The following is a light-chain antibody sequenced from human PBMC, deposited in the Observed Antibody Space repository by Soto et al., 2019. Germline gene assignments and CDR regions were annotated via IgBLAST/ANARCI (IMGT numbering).Light chain of an antibody. Sequence: DIPMTQSPSSLSASVGDRVTITCRTSHDIRSDLGWFQQKPGKAPKRLIYGASTLQSGVPSRFSGSRSGTEFTLTISSLQPEDFATYYCLQHNSYPFTFGPGTKVDIK. J-gene: IGKJ3*01. V-gene: IGKV1-17*01. CDR3: LQHNSYPFT. CDR1: HDIRSD. CDR2: GAS.